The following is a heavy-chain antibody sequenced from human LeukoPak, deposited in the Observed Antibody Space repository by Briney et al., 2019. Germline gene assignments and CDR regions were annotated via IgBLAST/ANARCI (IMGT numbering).Heavy chain of an antibody. D-gene: IGHD2-15*01. Sequence: GGSLRLSCAASGCTFDDYGMSWVRQAPGKGLEWVSGINWNGGSTGYADSVKGRFTISRDNAKNSLYLQMNSLRAEDTALYYCARDGGLPYYFDYWGQGTLVTVSS. CDR1: GCTFDDYG. CDR3: ARDGGLPYYFDY. V-gene: IGHV3-20*04. CDR2: INWNGGST. J-gene: IGHJ4*02.